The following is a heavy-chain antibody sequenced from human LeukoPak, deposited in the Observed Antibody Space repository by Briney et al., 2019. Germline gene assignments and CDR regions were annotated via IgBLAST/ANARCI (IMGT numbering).Heavy chain of an antibody. CDR3: VAYKFLLSWSAFDF. J-gene: IGHJ3*01. D-gene: IGHD6-13*01. Sequence: PGGSLRLSCAASGFTFSSYAMHWVRQAPGKGLEWVAVISYDGSNKYYADSVKGRFVISGNIAKNSVSLHMNRLSVEDTAVYYCVAYKFLLSWSAFDFWGRGTMVTVSS. CDR1: GFTFSSYA. CDR2: ISYDGSNK. V-gene: IGHV3-30*09.